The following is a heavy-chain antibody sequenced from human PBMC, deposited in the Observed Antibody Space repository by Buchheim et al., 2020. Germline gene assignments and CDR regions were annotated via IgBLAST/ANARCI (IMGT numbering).Heavy chain of an antibody. CDR2: INSEGSST. J-gene: IGHJ4*02. Sequence: EVQLVESGGGLVQPGGSLTLSCAASGFTFTNSWMHWVRRAPGNGLVWISHINSEGSSTTYADSVKGRFTISRDKAKNTGYLQMHSLRAEDTAVYYCARSGYDFWSGYHFDYWGQGTL. CDR1: GFTFTNSW. V-gene: IGHV3-74*03. CDR3: ARSGYDFWSGYHFDY. D-gene: IGHD3-3*01.